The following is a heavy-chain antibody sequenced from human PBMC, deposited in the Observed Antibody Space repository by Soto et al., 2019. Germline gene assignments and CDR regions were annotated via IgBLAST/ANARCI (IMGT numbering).Heavy chain of an antibody. Sequence: GGSLRLSCAASGFTFSSYAMSWVRQAPGKGLEWVSAISGSGGSTYYADSVKGRFTISRDNSKNTLYLQMNSLRAEDTAVYYCATWKYYYDSSGYYYDYWGQGTLVTAPQ. D-gene: IGHD3-22*01. V-gene: IGHV3-23*01. CDR1: GFTFSSYA. CDR2: ISGSGGST. J-gene: IGHJ4*02. CDR3: ATWKYYYDSSGYYYDY.